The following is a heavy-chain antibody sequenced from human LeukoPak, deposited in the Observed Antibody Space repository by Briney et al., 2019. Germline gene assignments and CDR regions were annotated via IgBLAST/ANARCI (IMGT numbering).Heavy chain of an antibody. CDR3: AKEQDYFDS. Sequence: GGSLRLSCVASGFTFDDYAMHWVRQAPGKGLEWVSGISWNSGSIDYADPVKGRFTISRDNAKNSLFLQMNSLRTEDTALYYCAKEQDYFDSWGQGTLVTVSS. J-gene: IGHJ4*02. CDR1: GFTFDDYA. V-gene: IGHV3-9*01. CDR2: ISWNSGSI.